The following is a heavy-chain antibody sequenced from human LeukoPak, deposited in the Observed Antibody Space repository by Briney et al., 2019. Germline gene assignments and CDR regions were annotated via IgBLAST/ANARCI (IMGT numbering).Heavy chain of an antibody. Sequence: ASVKVSCKASGYTFTGYYMHWVRQAPGQGLEWMGWINPNSGGSTNYAQKFQGRVTLTRDMSTSTDYLELSSLRSEDTAVYYCARDNSVRDTAWWFDPWGQGTLVTVSS. CDR2: INPNSGGST. V-gene: IGHV1-2*02. J-gene: IGHJ5*02. CDR1: GYTFTGYY. D-gene: IGHD2-21*02. CDR3: ARDNSVRDTAWWFDP.